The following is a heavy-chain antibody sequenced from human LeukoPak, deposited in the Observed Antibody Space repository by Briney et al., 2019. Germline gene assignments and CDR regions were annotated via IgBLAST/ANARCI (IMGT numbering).Heavy chain of an antibody. CDR1: GFTFSSYA. Sequence: TGGSLRLSCAASGFTFSSYAMSWVRQAPGKGLEWVSAISGSGGSTYYADSVKGRFTISRDNSKNSLYLHMNSLRAEDTPVYYCARDIEAAGLFLDYWGQGTLVTVSS. V-gene: IGHV3-23*01. D-gene: IGHD6-13*01. CDR2: ISGSGGST. J-gene: IGHJ4*02. CDR3: ARDIEAAGLFLDY.